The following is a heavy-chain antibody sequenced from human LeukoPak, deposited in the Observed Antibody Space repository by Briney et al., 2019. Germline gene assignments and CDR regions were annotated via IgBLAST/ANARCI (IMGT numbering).Heavy chain of an antibody. CDR2: IWFDGSDK. D-gene: IGHD5-18*01. CDR1: GFSFSSYG. Sequence: PGGSLRLSCAASGFSFSSYGMHWVRQAPGKGLGWVAVIWFDGSDKYYAESVKGRFTISRDNSKNTLYLQMDSLRAEDTAVYYCAKVGRQLSFDQWGQGTLVTVSS. J-gene: IGHJ5*02. V-gene: IGHV3-33*06. CDR3: AKVGRQLSFDQ.